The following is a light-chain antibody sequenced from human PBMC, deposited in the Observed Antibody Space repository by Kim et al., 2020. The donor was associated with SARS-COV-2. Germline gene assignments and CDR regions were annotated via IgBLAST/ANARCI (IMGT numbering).Light chain of an antibody. CDR1: QSGSTY. J-gene: IGKJ4*01. V-gene: IGKV3-11*01. CDR2: DAS. CDR3: QQRANWVT. Sequence: SLAPGERASLPRRSSQSGSTYLAWYQQKPGQAPRLLIYDASNRATASPARFSGSGSGTDFTLTISSLQPEDFAVYYCQQRANWVTFGGGTKVDIK.